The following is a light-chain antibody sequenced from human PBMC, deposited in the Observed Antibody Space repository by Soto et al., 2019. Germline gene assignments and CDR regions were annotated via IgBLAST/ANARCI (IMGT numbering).Light chain of an antibody. V-gene: IGKV1-39*01. J-gene: IGKJ1*01. CDR2: AAS. CDR1: QSISSY. Sequence: QMTQSPSSLSASVGDRVTITCRASQSISSYLNWYQQKPGKAPKLLIYAASSLQSGVPSRFSGSGSGTDFTLTISSLQPEDFATYYCQQSYSTLRTFGQGTKGDIK. CDR3: QQSYSTLRT.